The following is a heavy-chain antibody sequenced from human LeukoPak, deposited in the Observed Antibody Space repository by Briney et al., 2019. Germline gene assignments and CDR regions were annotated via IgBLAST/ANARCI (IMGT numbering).Heavy chain of an antibody. D-gene: IGHD6-13*01. CDR2: ISAYNGNT. J-gene: IGHJ4*02. CDR1: GYTFTSYG. Sequence: ATVKVSCKASGYTFTSYGISWVRQAPGQGLEWMGWISAYNGNTNYAQKLQGRVTMTTDTSTSTAYMELRSLRSDDTAVYYCATSPPAAGTCDYWGQGTLVTVSS. CDR3: ATSPPAAGTCDY. V-gene: IGHV1-18*01.